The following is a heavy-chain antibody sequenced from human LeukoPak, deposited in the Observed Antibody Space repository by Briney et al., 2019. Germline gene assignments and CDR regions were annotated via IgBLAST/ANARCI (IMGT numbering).Heavy chain of an antibody. D-gene: IGHD6-13*01. CDR2: INHSGST. CDR3: ARGPAAVHP. Sequence: PSETLSLTCAVYGWSLNNHYWIWIRQPPGKGLEWIGEINHSGSTNYSPSLKSRVTISVDTSKSQFFLKLSSVTAADTAVYYCARGPAAVHPWGQGTLVTVSS. CDR1: GWSLNNHY. J-gene: IGHJ5*02. V-gene: IGHV4-34*01.